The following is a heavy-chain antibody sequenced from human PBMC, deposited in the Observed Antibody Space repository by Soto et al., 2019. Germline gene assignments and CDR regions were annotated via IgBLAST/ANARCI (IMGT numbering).Heavy chain of an antibody. CDR1: GFTFSSYA. CDR3: AKLTRYYDILTGPSRGLYFQH. J-gene: IGHJ1*01. Sequence: GGSLRLSCAASGFTFSSYAMSWVRQAPGKGLEWVSAISGSGGSTYYADSVKGRFTIYRDNSKNTLYLKMNSLRAEDTAVYYCAKLTRYYDILTGPSRGLYFQHWGQGTLVTVSS. V-gene: IGHV3-23*01. CDR2: ISGSGGST. D-gene: IGHD3-9*01.